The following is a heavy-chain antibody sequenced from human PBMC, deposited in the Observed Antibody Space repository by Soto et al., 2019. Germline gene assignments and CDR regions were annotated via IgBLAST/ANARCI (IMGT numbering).Heavy chain of an antibody. Sequence: SETLSLTCTVSGDSITSYNWNWLRQPPGKALKWIGYVYSSGSTNYNPSLKSRVTISVDTSRNQFSLKVNSVTAADTAVYYCARRAVVAVTGSLDNWLDPWGQGSLVTVSS. CDR2: VYSSGST. CDR1: GDSITSYN. CDR3: ARRAVVAVTGSLDNWLDP. D-gene: IGHD2-21*01. J-gene: IGHJ5*02. V-gene: IGHV4-59*01.